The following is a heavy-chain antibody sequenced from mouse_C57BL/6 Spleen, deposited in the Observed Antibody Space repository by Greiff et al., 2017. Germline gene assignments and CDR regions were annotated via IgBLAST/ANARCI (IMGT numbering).Heavy chain of an antibody. J-gene: IGHJ2*01. CDR3: ARSQTAQASFDY. V-gene: IGHV3-6*01. Sequence: EVQLVESGPGLVKPSQSLSLTCSVTGYSITSGYYWNWIRQFPGNKLEWMGYISYDGSNNYNPSLKNRISITRDTPKNQFFLKLNSVTTEDTATYYCARSQTAQASFDYWGQGTTLTVSS. D-gene: IGHD3-2*02. CDR1: GYSITSGYY. CDR2: ISYDGSN.